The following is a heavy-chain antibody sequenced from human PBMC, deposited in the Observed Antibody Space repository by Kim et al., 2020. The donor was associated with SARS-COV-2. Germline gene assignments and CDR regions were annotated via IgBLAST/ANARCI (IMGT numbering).Heavy chain of an antibody. CDR2: ISRNSDYI. D-gene: IGHD3-10*01. J-gene: IGHJ4*02. V-gene: IGHV3-21*01. Sequence: GGSLRLSCAASEFTFSRYSMNWVRQAPGKGLEWVSTISRNSDYIYYADSVEGRFTISRDNAKNSLYLQMNSLRADDTAMYYCARDLSLGRPGGFDYWGRGTLVTVSS. CDR1: EFTFSRYS. CDR3: ARDLSLGRPGGFDY.